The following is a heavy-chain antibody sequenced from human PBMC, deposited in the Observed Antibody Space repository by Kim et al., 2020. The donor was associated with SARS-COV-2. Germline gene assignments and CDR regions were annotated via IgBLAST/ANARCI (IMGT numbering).Heavy chain of an antibody. Sequence: GGSLRLSCAASGFTFSSYGMHWVRQAPGKGLEWVAVIWDDGSNKYYADSVKGRFTISRDNSKNTLYLQMNSLRAEDTAVYYCAKDRGYSGYDKKSLRGMGVWGQGTTVTVSS. CDR1: GFTFSSYG. D-gene: IGHD5-12*01. J-gene: IGHJ6*02. CDR2: IWDDGSNK. V-gene: IGHV3-33*06. CDR3: AKDRGYSGYDKKSLRGMGV.